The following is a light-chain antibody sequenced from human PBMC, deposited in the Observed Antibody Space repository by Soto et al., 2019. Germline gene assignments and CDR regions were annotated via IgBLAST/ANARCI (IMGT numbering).Light chain of an antibody. CDR3: QQSYNTPQT. CDR2: RAS. CDR1: QSISSN. V-gene: IGKV3-15*01. J-gene: IGKJ1*01. Sequence: VMTQSPATLSVSPGERATLSCRASQSISSNLAWYQQKLGQAPRLFIFRASSRATGIPARFSGSGSGTEFNMTISSLQPEDFATYYCQQSYNTPQTFGQGTKVDLK.